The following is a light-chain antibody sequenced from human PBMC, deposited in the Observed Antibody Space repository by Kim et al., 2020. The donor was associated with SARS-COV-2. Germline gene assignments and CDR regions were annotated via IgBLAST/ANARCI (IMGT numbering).Light chain of an antibody. CDR3: CSYAGSYNYV. J-gene: IGLJ1*01. Sequence: QSALTQPRSVSGSPGQSVTISCTGTCSDVGGYNYVSWYQQHPGKAPKLMIYDVSKRPSGVPDRFSGSKSGNTASLTISGLQAEDEADYYCCSYAGSYNYVFGTGTKVTVL. V-gene: IGLV2-11*01. CDR2: DVS. CDR1: CSDVGGYNY.